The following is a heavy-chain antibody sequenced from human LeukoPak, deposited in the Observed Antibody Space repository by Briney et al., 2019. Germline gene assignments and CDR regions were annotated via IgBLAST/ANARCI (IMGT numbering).Heavy chain of an antibody. CDR3: ARRGVRGDLDY. V-gene: IGHV4-34*01. J-gene: IGHJ4*02. CDR1: GGSLSDYY. Sequence: SETLSLTCAFYGGSLSDYYWSWIRQPPGKGLEWIGEINHSGSTSYNPSLKSRVTISVDTSKNQFSLKLSSVTAADTAVYYCARRGVRGDLDYWGQGTLVTVSS. CDR2: INHSGST. D-gene: IGHD3-10*01.